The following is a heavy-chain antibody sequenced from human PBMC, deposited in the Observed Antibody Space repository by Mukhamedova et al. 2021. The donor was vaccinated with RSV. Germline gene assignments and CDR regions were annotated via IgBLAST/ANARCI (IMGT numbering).Heavy chain of an antibody. Sequence: SSGITYYADSVKGRFTISRDNSNNTVYLQMNSLRAEDTAVYYCARDRDYYDTDGRHYYYGMDVWGQGTTVTVSS. CDR3: ARDRDYYDTDGRHYYYGMDV. CDR2: SSGIT. V-gene: IGHV3-53*01. J-gene: IGHJ6*02. D-gene: IGHD3-22*01.